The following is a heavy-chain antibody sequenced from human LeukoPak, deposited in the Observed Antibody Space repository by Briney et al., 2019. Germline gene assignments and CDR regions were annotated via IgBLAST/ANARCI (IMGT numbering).Heavy chain of an antibody. Sequence: QPGRSLRLSFATSGYTCDDYAMHSGRQAPRKGQEWVSGISWNSGSIGYADSVNGRFTISRDNAKNSLYLQMNSLRAEYMALYYCAKGVWGSVAPRSFDYWGQGTLVTVSS. J-gene: IGHJ4*02. CDR3: AKGVWGSVAPRSFDY. D-gene: IGHD6-6*01. V-gene: IGHV3-9*03. CDR1: GYTCDDYA. CDR2: ISWNSGSI.